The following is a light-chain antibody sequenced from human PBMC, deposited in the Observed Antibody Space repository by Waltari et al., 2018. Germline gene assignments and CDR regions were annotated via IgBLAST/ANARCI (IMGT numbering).Light chain of an antibody. CDR1: RDIGTY. Sequence: DIQMTPSPSSLSASVEDRVTITCRASRDIGTYLNWYQQKPGKAPKLLIYGASTLQSGVPSRFRGSGSGTEFTLTISSLLPEDFATYYCQQSDTSPYTFGQGTKLDIK. V-gene: IGKV1-39*01. CDR3: QQSDTSPYT. CDR2: GAS. J-gene: IGKJ2*01.